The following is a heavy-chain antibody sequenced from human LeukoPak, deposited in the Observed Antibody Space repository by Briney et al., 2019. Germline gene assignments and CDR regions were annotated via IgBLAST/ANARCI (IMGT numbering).Heavy chain of an antibody. CDR1: GYTFTSYG. CDR2: ISAYNGNT. V-gene: IGHV1-18*01. J-gene: IGHJ3*02. CDR3: ARGGPSYGSGSDAFDI. Sequence: ASVKVSCKASGYTFTSYGISWVRQAPGQGLDWMGWISAYNGNTNYAQKLQGRVTMTTDTSTSTAYMELRSLRSDDTAVYYCARGGPSYGSGSDAFDIWGQGTMVTVSS. D-gene: IGHD3-10*01.